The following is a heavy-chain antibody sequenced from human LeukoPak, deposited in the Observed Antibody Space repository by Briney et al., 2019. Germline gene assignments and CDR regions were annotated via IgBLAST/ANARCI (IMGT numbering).Heavy chain of an antibody. Sequence: SGGSLRLSCVTSGFTFSNYWLRWVRRAPGKGLGWVSSITTSSSYLYYADSVKGRFTISRDNAKNTLYLQMDSLRGEDTAVYYCATGGVHCYDSSADYWGQGTLVTVSS. CDR2: ITTSSSYL. V-gene: IGHV3-21*01. CDR3: ATGGVHCYDSSADY. D-gene: IGHD3-22*01. J-gene: IGHJ4*02. CDR1: GFTFSNYW.